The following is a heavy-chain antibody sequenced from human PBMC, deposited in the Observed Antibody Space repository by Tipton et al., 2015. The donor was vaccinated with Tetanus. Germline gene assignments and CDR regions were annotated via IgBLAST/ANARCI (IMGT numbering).Heavy chain of an antibody. CDR2: IYYSGST. D-gene: IGHD2-15*01. CDR1: GGSINSYY. J-gene: IGHJ4*02. Sequence: TLSLTCTVSGGSINSYYWSWIRQPPGKGLEWIGYIYYSGSTNYNPSLRSRVTISVDTSKNQFSLKLSSVTAADTAVYYCARYGKGYCSGGDCYSDGFDIWGRGTLVTVSS. CDR3: ARYGKGYCSGGDCYSDGFDI. V-gene: IGHV4-59*01.